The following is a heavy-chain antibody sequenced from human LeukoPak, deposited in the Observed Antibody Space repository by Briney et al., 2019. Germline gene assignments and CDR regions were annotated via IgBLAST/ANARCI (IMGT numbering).Heavy chain of an antibody. CDR2: INHSGST. CDR1: GGSISSYY. D-gene: IGHD3-10*01. V-gene: IGHV4-34*01. J-gene: IGHJ6*04. Sequence: KPSGTLSLTCTVSGGSISSYYWSWIRQPPGKGLEWIGEINHSGSTNYNPSLKSRVTISVDTSKNQFSLKLSSVTAADTAVYYCARGYYYGSGRPYYYYYGMDVWGKGTTVTVSS. CDR3: ARGYYYGSGRPYYYYYGMDV.